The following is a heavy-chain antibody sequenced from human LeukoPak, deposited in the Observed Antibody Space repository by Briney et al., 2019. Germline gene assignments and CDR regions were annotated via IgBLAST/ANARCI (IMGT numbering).Heavy chain of an antibody. V-gene: IGHV1-24*01. CDR3: ATGGRIVGAYFDY. CDR1: GYTLTELS. J-gene: IGHJ4*02. D-gene: IGHD1-26*01. CDR2: FDPEDGET. Sequence: ASVKVSCKVSGYTLTELSMHWVRQALGKGLEWMGGFDPEDGETIYAQKFQGRVTMTEDTSTDTAYMELSSLRSEDTAVYYCATGGRIVGAYFDYWGQGTLVTVSS.